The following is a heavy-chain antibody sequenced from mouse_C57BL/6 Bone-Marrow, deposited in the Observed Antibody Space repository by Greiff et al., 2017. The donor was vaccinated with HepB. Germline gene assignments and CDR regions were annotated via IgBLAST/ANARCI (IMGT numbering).Heavy chain of an antibody. CDR1: GYTFTSYW. Sequence: QVQLQQPGAELVKPGASVKLSCKASGYTFTSYWMHWVKQRPGQGLEWIGMIHPYSGSTNYNEKFKSKATLTVDKSSSTAYMQLSSLTSEDSAVYYCARNPFCGHWYFDVWGTGTTVTVSS. D-gene: IGHD6-1*01. CDR3: ARNPFCGHWYFDV. J-gene: IGHJ1*03. V-gene: IGHV1-64*01. CDR2: IHPYSGST.